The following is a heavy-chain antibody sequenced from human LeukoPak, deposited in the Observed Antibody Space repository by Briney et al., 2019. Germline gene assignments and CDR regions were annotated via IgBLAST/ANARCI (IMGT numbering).Heavy chain of an antibody. CDR1: GFTFSSYG. CDR2: IRYDGSNK. CDR3: AKGSGYFNQYYFDY. D-gene: IGHD5-12*01. V-gene: IGHV3-30*02. J-gene: IGHJ4*02. Sequence: GGSLRLSCAASGFTFSSYGMHWVRQAPGKGLEWVAFIRYDGSNKYYADSVKGRFTISRDNSKNTLYLQMNSLRAEDTAVYYCAKGSGYFNQYYFDYWGQGTLVTVSS.